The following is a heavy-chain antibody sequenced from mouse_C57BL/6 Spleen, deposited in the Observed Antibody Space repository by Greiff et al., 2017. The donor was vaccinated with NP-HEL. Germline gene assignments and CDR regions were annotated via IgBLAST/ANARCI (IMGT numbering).Heavy chain of an antibody. Sequence: SGAELVRPGASVTLSCKASGYTFTDYEMHWVKQTPVHGLEWIGAIDPETGGTAYNQKFKGKAILTADKSSSTAYMELRSLTSEDSAVYYCTRAPYYGSSFYWGQGTTLTVSS. D-gene: IGHD1-1*01. J-gene: IGHJ2*01. CDR3: TRAPYYGSSFY. V-gene: IGHV1-15*01. CDR2: IDPETGGT. CDR1: GYTFTDYE.